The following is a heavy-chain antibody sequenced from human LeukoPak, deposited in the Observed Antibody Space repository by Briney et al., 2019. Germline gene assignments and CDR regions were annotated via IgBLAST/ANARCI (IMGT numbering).Heavy chain of an antibody. Sequence: TSETLSLTCTVSGGSISSYYWSWIRQPAGKGLEWIGRIYTSGTTYFNPTLKSRVTISVDTSKKYFSLKLNSVTAADTAMYYCARHVTVTYDAFDLWGQGTMVTVSS. CDR2: IYTSGTT. CDR1: GGSISSYY. J-gene: IGHJ3*01. V-gene: IGHV4-4*07. D-gene: IGHD4-11*01. CDR3: ARHVTVTYDAFDL.